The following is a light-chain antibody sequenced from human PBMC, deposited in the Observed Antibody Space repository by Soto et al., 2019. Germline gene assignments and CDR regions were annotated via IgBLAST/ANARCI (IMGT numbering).Light chain of an antibody. V-gene: IGKV3-20*01. J-gene: IGKJ4*01. CDR2: RAS. Sequence: EIVLTQSPDTLSLSPGERATLSCRASQSVSSSFLAWYHQKPGQAPRLLIYRASSRATGIPDRFTGSGSGTYFTLTISRLETEDFAVYYCQQYESSPLAFGGGTKVEIK. CDR1: QSVSSSF. CDR3: QQYESSPLA.